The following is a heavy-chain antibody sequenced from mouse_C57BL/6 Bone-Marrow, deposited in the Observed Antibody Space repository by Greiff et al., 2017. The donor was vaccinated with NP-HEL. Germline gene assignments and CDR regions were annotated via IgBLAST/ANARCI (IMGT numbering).Heavy chain of an antibody. V-gene: IGHV1-80*01. Sequence: QVQLKESGAELVKPGASVKISCKASGYAFSSYWMNWVKQRPGKGLEWIGQIYPGDGDTNYNGKFKGKATLTADKSSSTAYMQLSSLTSEDSAVYFCARRGLPDFDYWGQGTTLTVSS. CDR3: ARRGLPDFDY. CDR2: IYPGDGDT. J-gene: IGHJ2*01. CDR1: GYAFSSYW.